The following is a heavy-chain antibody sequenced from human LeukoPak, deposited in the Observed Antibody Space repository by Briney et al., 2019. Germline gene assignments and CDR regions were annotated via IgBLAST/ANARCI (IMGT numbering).Heavy chain of an antibody. J-gene: IGHJ5*02. Sequence: SETLSLTCSVPGGSISSYYWRWIRQPAGEGLGWVGRIYTSGSTTNYNPSLKSRVTLSVDMSKNLFSLRLSSVTAADTAVYYCARDSFYGGSSCFDPWGQGTLVTVSS. CDR1: GGSISSYY. V-gene: IGHV4-4*07. CDR2: IYTSGSTT. D-gene: IGHD4-23*01. CDR3: ARDSFYGGSSCFDP.